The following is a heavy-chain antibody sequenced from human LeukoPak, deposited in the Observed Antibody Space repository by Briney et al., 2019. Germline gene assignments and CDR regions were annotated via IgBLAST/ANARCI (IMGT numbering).Heavy chain of an antibody. CDR1: GGSFSGYY. V-gene: IGHV4-34*01. J-gene: IGHJ4*02. CDR3: ARGLKLGRLRRGLDY. D-gene: IGHD4-17*01. Sequence: SETLSLTCAVYGGSFSGYYWSWIRQPPGKGPEWIGEINHSGSTNYNPSLKSRVTISVDTSKNQFSLKLSSVTAADTAVYYCARGLKLGRLRRGLDYWGQGTLVTVSS. CDR2: INHSGST.